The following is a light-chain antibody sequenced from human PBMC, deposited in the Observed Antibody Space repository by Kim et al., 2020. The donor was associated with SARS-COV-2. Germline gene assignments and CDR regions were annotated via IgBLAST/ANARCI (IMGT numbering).Light chain of an antibody. V-gene: IGLV1-44*01. CDR2: SNN. Sequence: GQRVTISCSGSSSNIGSNTVNWYQQLPGTAPKLLIYSNNQRPSGVPDRFSGSKSGTSASLAISGLQSEDEADYYCAAWDDSLNRRVFGTGTKVTVL. CDR3: AAWDDSLNRRV. J-gene: IGLJ1*01. CDR1: SSNIGSNT.